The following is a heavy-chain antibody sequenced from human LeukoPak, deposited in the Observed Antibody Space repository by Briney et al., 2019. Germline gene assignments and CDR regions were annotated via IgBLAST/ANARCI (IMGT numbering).Heavy chain of an antibody. CDR2: IKQDGSEK. Sequence: GGSLRLSCTPSGFTFSSYLMSWARQVPGKGLEWVANIKQDGSEKNYVDSVKGRFTISRDNAKNSLYLQMNSLRAEDTAVYYCASRLFRTTNFDYWGQGTLVTVSS. CDR3: ASRLFRTTNFDY. V-gene: IGHV3-7*01. D-gene: IGHD2-21*01. J-gene: IGHJ4*02. CDR1: GFTFSSYL.